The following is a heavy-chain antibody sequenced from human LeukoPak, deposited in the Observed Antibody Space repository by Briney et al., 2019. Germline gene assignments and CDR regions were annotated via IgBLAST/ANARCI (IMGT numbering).Heavy chain of an antibody. CDR3: ARRRSRFVDY. V-gene: IGHV4-34*01. J-gene: IGHJ4*02. CDR1: GGSFSGYY. D-gene: IGHD3-3*01. Sequence: PSETLSLTCAVYGGSFSGYYWSWIRQPPGKGLEWIGEINHSGSTNYNPSLKSRVTISVDTSKNQFSLKLSSVTAADTAVYYCARRRSRFVDYWGQGTLVTVSS. CDR2: INHSGST.